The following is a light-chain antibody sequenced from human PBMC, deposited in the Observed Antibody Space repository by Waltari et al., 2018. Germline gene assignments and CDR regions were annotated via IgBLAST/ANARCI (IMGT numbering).Light chain of an antibody. CDR2: GPT. CDR3: LQYNDWPPLFT. J-gene: IGKJ3*01. V-gene: IGKV3-15*01. CDR1: QKISNH. Sequence: EIEMTQSPAIMSVSPGERVTLPCRARQKISNHFARYQQNPGQAPRLLSYGPTTRASGIPGRFRGSGSGTESTLTIDGLQSEDFAVYYCLQYNDWPPLFTFGPGTKVEIK.